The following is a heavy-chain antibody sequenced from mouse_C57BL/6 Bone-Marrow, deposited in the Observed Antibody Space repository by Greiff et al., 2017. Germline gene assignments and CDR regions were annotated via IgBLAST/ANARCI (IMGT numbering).Heavy chain of an antibody. V-gene: IGHV1-81*01. D-gene: IGHD1-1*01. CDR3: ASDYYGSSLFAY. J-gene: IGHJ3*01. CDR2: IYPRSGNT. CDR1: GYTFTSYG. Sequence: QVHVKQSGAELARPGASVKLSCKASGYTFTSYGISWVKQRTGKGLEWIGEIYPRSGNTYYNEKFKGKATLTADKSSSTAYMELRSLTSEDSAVYFCASDYYGSSLFAYWGQGTLVTVSA.